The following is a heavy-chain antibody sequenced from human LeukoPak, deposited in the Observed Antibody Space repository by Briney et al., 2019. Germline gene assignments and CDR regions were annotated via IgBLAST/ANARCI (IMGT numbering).Heavy chain of an antibody. CDR2: IYTSGST. CDR3: ARLGVGFRYSTRPFYYYYMDV. J-gene: IGHJ6*03. V-gene: IGHV4-4*09. Sequence: SETLSLTCTVSGGSISSYYWSWIRQPPGKGLEWIGYIYTSGSTNYNPSLKSRVTISVDTSKNQFSLKLSSVTAADTAVYYCARLGVGFRYSTRPFYYYYMDVWGKGTTVTVSS. CDR1: GGSISSYY. D-gene: IGHD2-2*01.